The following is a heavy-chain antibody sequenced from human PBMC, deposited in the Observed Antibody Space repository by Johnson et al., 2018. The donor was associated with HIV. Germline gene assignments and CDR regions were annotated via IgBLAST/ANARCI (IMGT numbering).Heavy chain of an antibody. D-gene: IGHD3-22*01. J-gene: IGHJ3*02. V-gene: IGHV3-15*01. Sequence: MQLVESGGGLVKPGGSLRLSCAGSGFTFSNAWMTWVRQAPGKGLAWVGRIKSTTDGGTTDYAAPVKGRFTISRDDSKNTLYLQMNSLKTEDTAVYYCTLWSTMIVVVTREDFDMWGQGTMVTVSS. CDR3: TLWSTMIVVVTREDFDM. CDR2: IKSTTDGGTT. CDR1: GFTFSNAW.